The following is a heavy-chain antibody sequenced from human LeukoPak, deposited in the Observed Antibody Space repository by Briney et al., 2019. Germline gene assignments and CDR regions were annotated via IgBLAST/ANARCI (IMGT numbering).Heavy chain of an antibody. CDR1: GFRFSGHY. Sequence: PGGSLRLSCAASGFRFSGHYMSWIRQAPGKGLEWFSYITNSGDFVNYADSVKGRFTISRDNAKNSLYLQMNSLRAEDTAVYYCAREARATPDFWGQGTVVTVSS. J-gene: IGHJ4*02. D-gene: IGHD1-26*01. V-gene: IGHV3-11*01. CDR3: AREARATPDF. CDR2: ITNSGDFV.